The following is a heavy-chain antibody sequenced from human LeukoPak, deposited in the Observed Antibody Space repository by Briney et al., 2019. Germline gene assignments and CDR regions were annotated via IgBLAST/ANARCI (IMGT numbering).Heavy chain of an antibody. CDR1: GGSISSGDYY. CDR2: IYYSGST. CDR3: ARDRITIETRAFDI. J-gene: IGHJ3*02. Sequence: SETLSLTCTVSGGSISSGDYYWSWIRQPPGKGLEWIGYIYYSGSTYYNPSLKSRVTISVDTSNNQFSLKLSSVTAADTAVYYCARDRITIETRAFDIWGQGKMVTVSS. D-gene: IGHD3-3*01. V-gene: IGHV4-30-4*08.